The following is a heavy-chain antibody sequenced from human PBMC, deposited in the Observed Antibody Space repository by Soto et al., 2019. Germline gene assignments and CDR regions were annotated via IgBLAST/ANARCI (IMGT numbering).Heavy chain of an antibody. V-gene: IGHV3-23*01. J-gene: IGHJ2*01. Sequence: EVQVLESGGGLVQPGGSLRLSCAASGFTFSNYAMSWVRQAPGKGLEWVSTIHGGGDYTHYTDSVKGRFTISRDNSRNALFLQRNSWRGEDRAVYYWAKNCGSGSYTNWNFEVWGRGTLVTVSS. D-gene: IGHD1-26*01. CDR3: AKNCGSGSYTNWNFEV. CDR2: IHGGGDYT. CDR1: GFTFSNYA.